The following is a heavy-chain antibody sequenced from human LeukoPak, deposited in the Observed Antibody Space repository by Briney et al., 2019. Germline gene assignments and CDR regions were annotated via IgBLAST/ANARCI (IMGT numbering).Heavy chain of an antibody. CDR1: GFTFTNFA. Sequence: GGSLRLSCAGSGFTFTNFAMTWVRQAPGKGLEWVSSMGPSGDTYYVDSVKGRFSISRDASKNTMYLQMSTMRADDTAVYFCAKPTPYGAAWAGGFDLWGQGTMVTVSS. J-gene: IGHJ3*01. CDR2: MGPSGDT. V-gene: IGHV3-23*01. D-gene: IGHD2-15*01. CDR3: AKPTPYGAAWAGGFDL.